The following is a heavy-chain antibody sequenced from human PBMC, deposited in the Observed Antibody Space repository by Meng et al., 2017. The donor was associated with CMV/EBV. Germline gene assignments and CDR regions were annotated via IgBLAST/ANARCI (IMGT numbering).Heavy chain of an antibody. V-gene: IGHV3-53*01. Sequence: GESLKISCAASGFTFSSYAMHWVRQAPGKGLEWVSVIYSGGSTYYADSVKGRFTISRDNSKNTLYLQMNSLRAEDTAVYYCARDTLYCSSTSCYPRSRYFDLWGRGTLVTVSS. CDR2: IYSGGST. J-gene: IGHJ2*01. CDR1: GFTFSSYA. CDR3: ARDTLYCSSTSCYPRSRYFDL. D-gene: IGHD2-2*01.